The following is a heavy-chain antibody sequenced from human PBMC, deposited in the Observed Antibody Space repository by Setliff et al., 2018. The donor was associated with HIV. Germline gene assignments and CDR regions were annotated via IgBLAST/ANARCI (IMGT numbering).Heavy chain of an antibody. CDR1: GGSISSSTNY. CDR2: IYYSGSI. CDR3: ARGSAYSSGWYNDYYYMDV. V-gene: IGHV4-39*07. Sequence: SETLSLTCTVSGGSISSSTNYWGWIRQPPGKGLEWIGSIYYSGSIYYNPSLKSRVTISLDTSKNQFSLKLSSVTAADTAVYYCARGSAYSSGWYNDYYYMDVWGKGTTVTVSS. D-gene: IGHD6-19*01. J-gene: IGHJ6*03.